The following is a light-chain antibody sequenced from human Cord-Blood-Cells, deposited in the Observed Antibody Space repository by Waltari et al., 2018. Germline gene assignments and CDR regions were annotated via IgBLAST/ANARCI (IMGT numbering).Light chain of an antibody. J-gene: IGLJ2*01. V-gene: IGLV1-40*01. CDR2: GNS. CDR3: QSYDSSLSGSV. Sequence: QSVLTQPPSVSGAPGQRVTITCTSSSPNIGAGYDVHWYQQLPGTAPKLLIYGNSNRPSGVPDRFSGSKSGTSASLAITGLQAEDEADYYCQSYDSSLSGSVFGGGTKLTVL. CDR1: SPNIGAGYD.